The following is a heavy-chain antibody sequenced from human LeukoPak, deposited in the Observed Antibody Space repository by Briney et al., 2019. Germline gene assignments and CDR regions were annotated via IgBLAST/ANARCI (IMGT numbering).Heavy chain of an antibody. D-gene: IGHD1-26*01. CDR1: GFTFSSYA. Sequence: GGSLRLSCVASGFTFSSYAMTWVRQAPGKGLEWVSAISGSGGSTYYADSVKGRFTISRDNSRTTLYLQMNSLRVEDTAVYYCAKGGGVTNRFFDYWGQGNLVTVSS. CDR2: ISGSGGST. V-gene: IGHV3-23*01. J-gene: IGHJ4*02. CDR3: AKGGGVTNRFFDY.